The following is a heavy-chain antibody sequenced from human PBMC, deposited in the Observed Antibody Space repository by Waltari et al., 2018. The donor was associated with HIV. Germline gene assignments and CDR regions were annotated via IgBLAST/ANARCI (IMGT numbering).Heavy chain of an antibody. D-gene: IGHD1-26*01. CDR1: GGSISSGSYY. CDR3: ARESGSDWHNWFDP. J-gene: IGHJ5*02. CDR2: IYTSGST. Sequence: QVQLQESGPGLVKPSQTLSLTCTVSGGSISSGSYYWSWIRQPAGKGLEWIVRIYTSGSTNYNPSLKSRVTISVDTSKNQFSLKLSSVTAADTAVYYCARESGSDWHNWFDPWGQGTLVTVSS. V-gene: IGHV4-61*02.